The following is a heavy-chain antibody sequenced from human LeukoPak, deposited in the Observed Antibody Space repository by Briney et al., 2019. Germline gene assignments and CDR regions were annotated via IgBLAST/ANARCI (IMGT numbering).Heavy chain of an antibody. D-gene: IGHD6-13*01. V-gene: IGHV1-69*13. J-gene: IGHJ6*02. CDR1: GGTFSNYA. CDR2: IITTSGTT. CDR3: ARSAAAGSYYYYYGMDV. Sequence: SVKVSCKASGGTFSNYAISWVRQAPGQGLEWMGGIITTSGTTKYTQKFQGRLTITADESTSTAYMELTSLRFEDTAVYYCARSAAAGSYYYYYGMDVWGQGTTVTVSS.